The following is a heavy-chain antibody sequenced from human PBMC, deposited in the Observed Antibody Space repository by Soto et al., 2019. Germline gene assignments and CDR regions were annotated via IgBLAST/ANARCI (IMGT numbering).Heavy chain of an antibody. CDR2: MNPNSGNT. V-gene: IGHV1-8*01. CDR3: ARGIKYGAYSRWFDP. D-gene: IGHD4-17*01. J-gene: IGHJ5*02. Sequence: QVQLVQSGAEVKKPGASVKVSCKASGYTFTSYDINWVRQATGQGLEYLGWMNPNSGNTGYVQKFQGRATMTRDTSISTAYMELSSLRSEDSAVYFCARGIKYGAYSRWFDPWGQGTLVTVSS. CDR1: GYTFTSYD.